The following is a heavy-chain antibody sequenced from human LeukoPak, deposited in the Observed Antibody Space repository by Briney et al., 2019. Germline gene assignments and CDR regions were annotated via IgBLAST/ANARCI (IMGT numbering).Heavy chain of an antibody. CDR2: ISGSGGST. CDR1: GFTFSSYA. Sequence: PGGSLRLSCAAPGFTFSSYAMSWVRQAPGKGLEWVSAISGSGGSTYYADSVKGRFTISRDNPKNTLYLQMNSLRAEDTAVYYCAGVSSGYYYWGQGTLVTVSS. V-gene: IGHV3-23*01. CDR3: AGVSSGYYY. J-gene: IGHJ4*02. D-gene: IGHD3-22*01.